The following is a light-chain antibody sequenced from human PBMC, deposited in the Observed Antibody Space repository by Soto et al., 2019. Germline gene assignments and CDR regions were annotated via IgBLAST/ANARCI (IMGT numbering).Light chain of an antibody. CDR2: GTS. V-gene: IGKV3-20*01. J-gene: IGKJ1*01. Sequence: EIVLTQSPGTLSMFPGERVTLSCRASQSVSATYLAWYQQKPGQAPRLLIYGTSTRVTGIPARFSGSGSGTDFTLTISRLEPEDFAVYYCQQYGSSPWTFGQGTKVDIK. CDR1: QSVSATY. CDR3: QQYGSSPWT.